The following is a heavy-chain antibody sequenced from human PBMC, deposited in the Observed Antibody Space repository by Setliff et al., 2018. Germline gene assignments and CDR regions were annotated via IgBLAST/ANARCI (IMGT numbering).Heavy chain of an antibody. CDR2: IIPSFGST. D-gene: IGHD2-15*01. CDR1: GGTFSSVG. J-gene: IGHJ6*03. V-gene: IGHV1-69*05. CDR3: AREKVVVVSTTSYYYYMDV. Sequence: SVKVSCKASGGTFSSVGISWVRQAPGQGLEWMGGIIPSFGSTNFAQEFQGRVTITTDESANTAYMELSSLSSEDTAVYYCAREKVVVVSTTSYYYYMDVWGKGTTVTVSS.